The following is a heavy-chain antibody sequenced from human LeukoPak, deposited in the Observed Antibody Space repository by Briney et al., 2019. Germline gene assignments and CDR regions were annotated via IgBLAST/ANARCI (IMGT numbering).Heavy chain of an antibody. J-gene: IGHJ4*02. Sequence: GGSLRLSCAASGFTFTSYGMHWVRQAPGKGLEWVAIIWYDGNNKHYADSVKGRFTISRDTSNNTVYLQISSLRDEDTAVYCARGNPIPATHPIDYWGQGTLVTVSS. D-gene: IGHD2-2*02. CDR2: IWYDGNNK. CDR3: RGNPIPATHPIDY. V-gene: IGHV3-33*01. CDR1: GFTFTSYG.